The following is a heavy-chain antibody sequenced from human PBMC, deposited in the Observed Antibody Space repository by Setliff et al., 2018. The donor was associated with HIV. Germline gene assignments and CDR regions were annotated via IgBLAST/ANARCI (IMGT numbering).Heavy chain of an antibody. J-gene: IGHJ4*02. V-gene: IGHV4-39*07. D-gene: IGHD3-10*01. CDR1: GGSISRESYS. Sequence: SETLSLTCTVSGGSISRESYSWAWIRQPPGKGLEWIGSISYTGITNYNPSLKSRVTISIDTSKNKISLKLSSVTAADTAVDDCARGWNSYGSGSNLPLGYWGQGTLVTVSS. CDR2: ISYTGIT. CDR3: ARGWNSYGSGSNLPLGY.